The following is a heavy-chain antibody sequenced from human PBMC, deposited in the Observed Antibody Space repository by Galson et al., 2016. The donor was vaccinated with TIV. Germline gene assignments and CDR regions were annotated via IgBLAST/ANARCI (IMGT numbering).Heavy chain of an antibody. Sequence: SVKVSCKASGGTFSSFAISWVRQAPGQGLEWMGGISPIFGIANYAQKFQGRVTITADESTSTAYMELSSLRSEDTAVYYCARVTSNIAVISDAADAFDPWGEGTIVTVSS. CDR3: ARVTSNIAVISDAADAFDP. D-gene: IGHD2-2*01. J-gene: IGHJ3*01. CDR2: ISPIFGIA. CDR1: GGTFSSFA. V-gene: IGHV1-69*13.